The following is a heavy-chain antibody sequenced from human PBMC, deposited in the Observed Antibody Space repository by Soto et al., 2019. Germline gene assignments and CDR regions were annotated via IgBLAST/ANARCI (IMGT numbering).Heavy chain of an antibody. CDR3: AKAVRYYGSGSYPDY. Sequence: LRLSCAASGFTFSSYAMSWVRQAPVKGLEWVSAISGSGGSTYYADSVKGRFTISRDNSKDTLYLQMNSLRAEDTAVYYCAKAVRYYGSGSYPDYWGQGTLVTVSS. J-gene: IGHJ4*02. D-gene: IGHD3-10*01. V-gene: IGHV3-23*01. CDR1: GFTFSSYA. CDR2: ISGSGGST.